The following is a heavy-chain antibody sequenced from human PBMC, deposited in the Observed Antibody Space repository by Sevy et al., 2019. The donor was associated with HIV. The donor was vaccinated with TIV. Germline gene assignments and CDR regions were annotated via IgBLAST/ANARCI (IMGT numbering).Heavy chain of an antibody. Sequence: GESLKISCKGSGYSFSSHWIGWVRQMPGRGLEWMGIIYPGDSDISYSPSFQGQVTLSAATSIDTAYPQWSSLKASDTAVYYCARFPPPVTTGNYYYYGMDVWGQGTKVTV. D-gene: IGHD4-17*01. V-gene: IGHV5-51*01. CDR2: IYPGDSDI. CDR3: ARFPPPVTTGNYYYYGMDV. CDR1: GYSFSSHW. J-gene: IGHJ6*02.